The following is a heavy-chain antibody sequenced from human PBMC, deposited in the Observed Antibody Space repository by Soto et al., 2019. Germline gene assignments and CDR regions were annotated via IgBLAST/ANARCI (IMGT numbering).Heavy chain of an antibody. CDR1: GFTFSSYW. V-gene: IGHV3-7*05. J-gene: IGHJ4*02. Sequence: EVQLVESGGGLVQPGGSLRLSCAASGFTFSSYWMSWVRQAPGKGLEWVANIKQDGSEKYYVDSVKGRFTISRDNAKNSLYLQMNSLRAEDTAVYYCARDITYYDFWSGYPGYYFDYWGQGTLVTVSS. CDR3: ARDITYYDFWSGYPGYYFDY. D-gene: IGHD3-3*01. CDR2: IKQDGSEK.